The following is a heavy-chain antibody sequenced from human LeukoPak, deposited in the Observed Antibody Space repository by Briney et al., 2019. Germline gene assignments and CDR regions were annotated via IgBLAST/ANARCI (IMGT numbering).Heavy chain of an antibody. J-gene: IGHJ5*02. CDR2: IFSSGST. CDR3: ARLTKFLTTYYPTP. D-gene: IGHD2/OR15-2a*01. Sequence: TETLSLTCTVSGGSITGYYWSWIRQPPGKGLEWVGYIFSSGSTNYNPSLKSRVTISLDTSKSQFSLKLISVTASDTAVYYCARLTKFLTTYYPTPWGQGTLVTVSS. V-gene: IGHV4-59*08. CDR1: GGSITGYY.